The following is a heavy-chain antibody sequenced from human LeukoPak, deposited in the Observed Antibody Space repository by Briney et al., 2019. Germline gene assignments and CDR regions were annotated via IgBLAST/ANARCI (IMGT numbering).Heavy chain of an antibody. D-gene: IGHD3-22*01. CDR2: IYYSGST. CDR3: AREDSNHGLYYYYYMDV. V-gene: IGHV4-59*01. Sequence: PSETLSLTCTVSGGSISSYYWSWIRQPPGKGLEWIGYIYYSGSTNYNPSLKSRVTISVDTSKNQFSLKLSSVTAADTAVYYCAREDSNHGLYYYYYMDVWGKGTTVTVSS. CDR1: GGSISSYY. J-gene: IGHJ6*03.